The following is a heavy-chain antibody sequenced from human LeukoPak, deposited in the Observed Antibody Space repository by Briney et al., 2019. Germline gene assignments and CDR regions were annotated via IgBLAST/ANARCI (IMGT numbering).Heavy chain of an antibody. V-gene: IGHV1-2*06. D-gene: IGHD1-26*01. J-gene: IGHJ4*02. CDR1: GYTFSGDY. CDR2: INPSTGRT. CDR3: ARDRNLYSGSFAS. Sequence: ASVKVSCKASGYTFSGDYVHWVRQAPGQGLEWMGRINPSTGRTTYAQKFQGRVTMTRDTSVSTAYMKLNRLTSDDRAVYFCARDRNLYSGSFASWGQGTLVTVSS.